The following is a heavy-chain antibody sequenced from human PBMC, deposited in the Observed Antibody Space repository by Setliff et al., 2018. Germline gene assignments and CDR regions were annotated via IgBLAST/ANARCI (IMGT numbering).Heavy chain of an antibody. J-gene: IGHJ4*02. CDR2: ISSSGRII. D-gene: IGHD5-18*01. Sequence: GGSLRLSCAASALKYSDDYMSWIRQAPGKGLEWVSYISSSGRIIYYSESVKGRFTVSRDNAKNSLYLQMNNLRAEDTAVYYCARGRGSGYRYGYVPYWGPGILVTVSS. V-gene: IGHV3-11*04. CDR3: ARGRGSGYRYGYVPY. CDR1: ALKYSDDY.